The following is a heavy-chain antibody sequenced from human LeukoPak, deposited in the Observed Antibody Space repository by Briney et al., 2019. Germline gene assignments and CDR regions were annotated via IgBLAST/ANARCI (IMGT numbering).Heavy chain of an antibody. CDR1: GGSISSYY. CDR2: IYYSGST. Sequence: SETLSLTCTVSGGSISSYYWSWIRQPPGKGLEWIGYIYYSGSTNYNPSLKSRVTISLDRSQNQFSLKLTSVTAADTAVYYCAYGGDAYKTGYWGQGTLVTVSS. CDR3: AYGGDAYKTGY. V-gene: IGHV4-59*01. J-gene: IGHJ4*02. D-gene: IGHD5-24*01.